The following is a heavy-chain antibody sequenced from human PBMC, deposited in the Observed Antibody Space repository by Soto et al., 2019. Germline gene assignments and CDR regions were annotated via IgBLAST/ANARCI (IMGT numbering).Heavy chain of an antibody. Sequence: PGGSLRLSCAASGFTFSSYGMHWVRQAPGKGLEWVAVIWYDGSNKYYADSVKGRFTISRDNSKNTLYLQMNSLRAEDTAVYYCARDQIRYFDWLLSYYYYGMDVWGQGTTVTVSS. CDR3: ARDQIRYFDWLLSYYYYGMDV. J-gene: IGHJ6*02. CDR1: GFTFSSYG. D-gene: IGHD3-9*01. CDR2: IWYDGSNK. V-gene: IGHV3-33*01.